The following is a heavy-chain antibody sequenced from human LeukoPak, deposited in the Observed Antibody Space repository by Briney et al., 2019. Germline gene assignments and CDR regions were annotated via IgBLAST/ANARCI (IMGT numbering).Heavy chain of an antibody. D-gene: IGHD6-13*01. CDR2: INPSSGGT. V-gene: IGHV1-2*04. J-gene: IGHJ4*02. Sequence: ASVKVSCKASGYTFTGYYMHWVRQAPGQGLEWMGWINPSSGGTNYAQKFQGWVTMTRDTSISPAYMELSRLRSDDTAVYYCAREIRARAAAGTALDYWGQGTLVTVSS. CDR1: GYTFTGYY. CDR3: AREIRARAAAGTALDY.